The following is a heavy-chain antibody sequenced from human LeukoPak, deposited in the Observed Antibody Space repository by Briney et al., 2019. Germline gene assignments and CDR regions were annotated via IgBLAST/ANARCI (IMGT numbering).Heavy chain of an antibody. Sequence: GRSLRLSCAASGFTFSSYGMHWVRQAPGKGLEGVAVISNDGSNKYHADSVRGRLTISRDNSKNTLYLQMNSLRVEDTAVYYCAKDRGYYDNSGFLDYWGQGTLVTASS. CDR3: AKDRGYYDNSGFLDY. J-gene: IGHJ4*02. D-gene: IGHD3-22*01. V-gene: IGHV3-30*18. CDR1: GFTFSSYG. CDR2: ISNDGSNK.